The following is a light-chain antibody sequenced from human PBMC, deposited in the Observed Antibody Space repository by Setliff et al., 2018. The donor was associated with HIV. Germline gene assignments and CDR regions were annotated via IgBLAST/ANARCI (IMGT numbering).Light chain of an antibody. J-gene: IGLJ1*01. CDR2: EVN. Sequence: QSVLTQPPSVSGSPRQSVTISCTGTGSDVGSYNRVSWYQQSPGTAPKLMIYEVNYRPSGVPDRFSGSKSGNTASLTISGLQAEDEASYYCSSYTSTNTWVFGTGTKVTVL. CDR1: GSDVGSYNR. CDR3: SSYTSTNTWV. V-gene: IGLV2-18*02.